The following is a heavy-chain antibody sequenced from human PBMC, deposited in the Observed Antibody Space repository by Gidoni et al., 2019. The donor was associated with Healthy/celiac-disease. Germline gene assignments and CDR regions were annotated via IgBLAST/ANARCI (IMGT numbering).Heavy chain of an antibody. J-gene: IGHJ4*02. D-gene: IGHD1-26*01. CDR2: IYYSGST. V-gene: IGHV4-39*01. CDR1: GGSISSSSYY. CDR3: ARFSPSHGWAFDY. Sequence: QLQLQESGPGLVKPSETLSLTCTVSGGSISSSSYYWGWIRQPPGKGLEWIGSIYYSGSTYYNPSLKSRVTISVDTSKNQFSLKLSSVTAADTAVYYCARFSPSHGWAFDYWGQGTLVTVSS.